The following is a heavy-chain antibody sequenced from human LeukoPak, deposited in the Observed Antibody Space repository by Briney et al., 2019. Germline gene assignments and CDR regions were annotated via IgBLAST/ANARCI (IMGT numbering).Heavy chain of an antibody. D-gene: IGHD1-1*01. Sequence: GASVKVSCKASGYTFTGYYMHWVRQAPGQGLEWMGWINPNSGGTNYAQKFQGRVTMTRDMSTSTVYMELSSLRSEDTAVYYCARAGEDDAFDIWGQGTMVTVSS. CDR2: INPNSGGT. CDR3: ARAGEDDAFDI. V-gene: IGHV1-2*02. CDR1: GYTFTGYY. J-gene: IGHJ3*02.